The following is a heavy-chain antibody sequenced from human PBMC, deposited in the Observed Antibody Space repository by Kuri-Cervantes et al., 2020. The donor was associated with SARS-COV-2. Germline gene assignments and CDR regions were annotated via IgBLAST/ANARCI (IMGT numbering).Heavy chain of an antibody. D-gene: IGHD5-18*01. V-gene: IGHV1-18*01. CDR3: ARAQQPNWFDP. Sequence: ASVKVSCKASGYTFTSYDINWVRQAPGQGLEWMGWISAYNGNTNYAQKLQGRVTMTTDTSTSTAYMELSSLRSEDTAVYYCARAQQPNWFDPWGQGTLVTVSS. CDR2: ISAYNGNT. J-gene: IGHJ5*02. CDR1: GYTFTSYD.